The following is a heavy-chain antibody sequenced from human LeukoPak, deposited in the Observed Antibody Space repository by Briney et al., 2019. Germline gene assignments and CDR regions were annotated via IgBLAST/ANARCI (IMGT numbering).Heavy chain of an antibody. CDR2: ISSSSSYI. J-gene: IGHJ4*02. CDR3: ARDLDGAKYSSGCHRSICSTN. CDR1: GFTFSSYS. Sequence: GGSLRLSCAASGFTFSSYSMNWVRQAPGKGLEWVSSISSSSSYIYYADSVKGRFTISRDNSKNTLYLQMNSLRAEDTAVYYCARDLDGAKYSSGCHRSICSTNWGQGTLVTVSS. V-gene: IGHV3-21*01. D-gene: IGHD6-19*01.